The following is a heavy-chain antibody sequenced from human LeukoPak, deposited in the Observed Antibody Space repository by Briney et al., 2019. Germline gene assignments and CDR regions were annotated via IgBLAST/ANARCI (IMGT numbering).Heavy chain of an antibody. CDR3: ARAQGIAVAGTIYDY. V-gene: IGHV3-21*01. CDR1: GFTFSSYS. J-gene: IGHJ4*02. Sequence: PGGSLRLSCAASGFTFSSYSINWVRQAPGKGLEWVSSISSSSSYIYYADSVKGRFTISRDNAKNSLYLQMNSLRAEDTAVYYCARAQGIAVAGTIYDYWGQGTLVTVSS. CDR2: ISSSSSYI. D-gene: IGHD6-19*01.